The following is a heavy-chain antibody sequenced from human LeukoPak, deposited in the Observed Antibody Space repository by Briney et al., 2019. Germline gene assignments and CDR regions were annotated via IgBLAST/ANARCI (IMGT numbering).Heavy chain of an antibody. CDR3: ARCKASAGGDIDF. J-gene: IGHJ4*02. CDR1: GYTFTGYY. Sequence: ASVKVSCKASGYTFTGYYMHWVRQAPGQGLEWMGWINPNSGGTNYAQKFQGSVTMTRDTSISTAYMELSRLRSDDTAVYYCARCKASAGGDIDFGGRGTRVTVSA. D-gene: IGHD6-13*01. CDR2: INPNSGGT. V-gene: IGHV1-2*02.